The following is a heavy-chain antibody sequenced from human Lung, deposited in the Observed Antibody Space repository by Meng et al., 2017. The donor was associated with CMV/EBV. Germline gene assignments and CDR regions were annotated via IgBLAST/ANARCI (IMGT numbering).Heavy chain of an antibody. V-gene: IGHV1-46*01. CDR3: ARDLGYSSSWYFQYYFDC. CDR2: INPSDNTT. D-gene: IGHD6-13*01. Sequence: KVSCKAXGYTLTNYYIHWVRQAPGQGLEWMGIINPSDNTTIYAQKFQGRVTMTRDTSTSTVYMELSSLRSDDTALYYCARDLGYSSSWYFQYYFDCWGQGTLVTVSS. J-gene: IGHJ4*02. CDR1: GYTLTNYY.